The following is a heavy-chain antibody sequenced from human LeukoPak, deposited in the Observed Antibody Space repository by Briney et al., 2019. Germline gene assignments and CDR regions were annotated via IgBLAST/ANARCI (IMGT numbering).Heavy chain of an antibody. CDR1: GYTFTNYY. CDR3: ARDYYGGHNLYNFDL. J-gene: IGHJ4*02. Sequence: ASVKVSCKASGYTFTNYYIHWVRQAPGQGLEWMGMINPSGGRTTYAKKFRGRVTMTRDTSTNTVYTELSSLRSDDTAVYYCARDYYGGHNLYNFDLWGQGTRVIVSS. V-gene: IGHV1-46*01. CDR2: INPSGGRT. D-gene: IGHD3-10*01.